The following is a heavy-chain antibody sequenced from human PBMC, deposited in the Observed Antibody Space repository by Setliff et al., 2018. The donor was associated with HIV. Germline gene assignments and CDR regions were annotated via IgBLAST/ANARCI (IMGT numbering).Heavy chain of an antibody. CDR1: GFTFSSYS. J-gene: IGHJ6*03. D-gene: IGHD3-22*01. CDR3: ARKSYYYDSGGYHNYMDV. Sequence: SETLRLSCAASGFTFSSYSMNWIRQPPGKGLERIGSIYYSGSTYYNPSLKSRVTISVDTSKNQFSLKLSSVTAADTAVYYCARKSYYYDSGGYHNYMDVWGKGTTVTVSS. V-gene: IGHV4-39*01. CDR2: IYYSGST.